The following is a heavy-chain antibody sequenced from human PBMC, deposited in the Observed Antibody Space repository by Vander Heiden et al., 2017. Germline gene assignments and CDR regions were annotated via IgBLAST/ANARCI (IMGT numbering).Heavy chain of an antibody. CDR2: VHYSGST. Sequence: QVQLQESGPGLVKPSETLSLTCTVSGGSISSSYWSWIRQPPGKGAEWIGYVHYSGSTKYNPSLKSRLTISVDTSKNQFSLKLSSVTAADTAVYYCARHGGTYTINDAFDIWGQGTIVTVSS. J-gene: IGHJ3*02. CDR1: GGSISSSY. CDR3: ARHGGTYTINDAFDI. V-gene: IGHV4-59*08. D-gene: IGHD1-26*01.